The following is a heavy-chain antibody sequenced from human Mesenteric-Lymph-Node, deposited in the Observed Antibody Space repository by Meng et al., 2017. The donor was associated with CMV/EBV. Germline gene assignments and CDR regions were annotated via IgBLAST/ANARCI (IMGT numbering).Heavy chain of an antibody. CDR2: IYHSGRT. Sequence: SVGSIRSSNWWSWVRQPPGKGLEWIGEIYHSGRTHYTPSLKSRVTISVDKSKNRFSLKLSSVTAADTAVYYCARVTQSSIAAAGLDYWGQGTLVTVSS. CDR3: ARVTQSSIAAAGLDY. V-gene: IGHV4-4*02. J-gene: IGHJ4*02. D-gene: IGHD6-13*01. CDR1: VGSIRSSNW.